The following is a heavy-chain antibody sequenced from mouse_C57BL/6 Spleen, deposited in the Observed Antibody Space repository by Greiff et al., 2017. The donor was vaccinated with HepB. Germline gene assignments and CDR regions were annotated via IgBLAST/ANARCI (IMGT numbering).Heavy chain of an antibody. D-gene: IGHD1-1*01. CDR3: ARAHYGSSPMDY. CDR1: GYAFGSSW. V-gene: IGHV1-82*01. CDR2: IYPGDGDT. J-gene: IGHJ4*01. Sequence: VQLQQSGPELVKPGASVKISCKASGYAFGSSWMNWVKQRPGKGLEWIGRIYPGDGDTNYNGKFKGKATLTADKSSSTAYMQLSSLTSEDSAVYFCARAHYGSSPMDYWGQGTSVTVSS.